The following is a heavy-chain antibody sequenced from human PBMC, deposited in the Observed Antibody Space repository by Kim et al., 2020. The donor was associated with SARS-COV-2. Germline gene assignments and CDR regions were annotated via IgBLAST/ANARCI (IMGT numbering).Heavy chain of an antibody. D-gene: IGHD4-17*01. Sequence: SQSFQGHVTISADKSISTTYLQWNSLKASDTAMYYCARHGSTVVTPWFDPWGQGTLVTVSS. V-gene: IGHV5-10-1*01. J-gene: IGHJ5*02. CDR3: ARHGSTVVTPWFDP.